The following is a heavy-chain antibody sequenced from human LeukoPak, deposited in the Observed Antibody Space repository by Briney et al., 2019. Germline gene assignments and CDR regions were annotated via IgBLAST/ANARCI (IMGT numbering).Heavy chain of an antibody. V-gene: IGHV4-59*08. CDR1: GGSISSYY. CDR3: ARLGSTFDI. D-gene: IGHD2-2*01. Sequence: SETLSLTCTVSGGSISSYYWSWIRWPPGKGLEWIGYIYYSGSTNYNPSLKSRVTISVDTSKNHFSLKLSSVTAADTAVYYCARLGSTFDIWGQGTMVTVSS. J-gene: IGHJ3*02. CDR2: IYYSGST.